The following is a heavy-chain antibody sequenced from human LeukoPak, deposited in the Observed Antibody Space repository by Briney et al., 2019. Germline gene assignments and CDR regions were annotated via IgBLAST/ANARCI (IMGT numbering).Heavy chain of an antibody. Sequence: GASVKVSCKASGYTFTSYGINWVRQAPGQGLEWMGWISTYNGNTNYAQRLQGRVTMTTDTSTTTAYMELRNLRSDDTAVYYCARDGVATMVRGVSFNWFDPWGQGTLVTVSS. D-gene: IGHD3-10*01. V-gene: IGHV1-18*01. CDR1: GYTFTSYG. J-gene: IGHJ5*02. CDR2: ISTYNGNT. CDR3: ARDGVATMVRGVSFNWFDP.